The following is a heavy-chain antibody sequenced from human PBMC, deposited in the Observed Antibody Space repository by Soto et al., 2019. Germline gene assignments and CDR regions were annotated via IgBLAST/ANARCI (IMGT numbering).Heavy chain of an antibody. V-gene: IGHV4-39*01. Sequence: PSETLSLTCTVSGGSISSSSSYWGWIRQPPGKGLEWIGSIYYSGSTYYNPSLKSRVTISVDTSKNQFSLKLSSVTAADTAVYYCARGRAPLDYWGQGTLVTVSS. D-gene: IGHD3-10*01. CDR3: ARGRAPLDY. J-gene: IGHJ4*02. CDR2: IYYSGST. CDR1: GGSISSSSSY.